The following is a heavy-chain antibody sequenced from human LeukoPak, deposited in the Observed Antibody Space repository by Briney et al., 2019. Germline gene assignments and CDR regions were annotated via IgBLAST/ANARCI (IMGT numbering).Heavy chain of an antibody. V-gene: IGHV4-30-4*08. D-gene: IGHD3-10*01. J-gene: IGHJ3*02. Sequence: SETLSLTCAVYGGSFSDYYWSWIRQPPGKGLEWIGYIYYTGNTYYNPSLKSRINISVDTSKKQFSLKLRSVTAADTAVYYCARATITMAVGVPADAFDIWGPGTMVTVSS. CDR3: ARATITMAVGVPADAFDI. CDR1: GGSFSDYY. CDR2: IYYTGNT.